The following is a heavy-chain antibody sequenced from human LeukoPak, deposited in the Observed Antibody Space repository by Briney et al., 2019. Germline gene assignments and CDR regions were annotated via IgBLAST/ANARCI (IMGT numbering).Heavy chain of an antibody. CDR2: TYYRSKWKK. J-gene: IGHJ3*02. D-gene: IGHD6-13*01. CDR3: AGEGGMAEAAFDI. CDR1: GDSVSSNSAA. Sequence: SQTLSLTCALSGDSVSSNSAAWNWLRQSPSRGLEWLGRTYYRSKWKKDYAVSVKSRITINPDTSKNQFSLQLNSVTPEDTAVYYCAGEGGMAEAAFDIWGQGTMVTVSS. V-gene: IGHV6-1*01.